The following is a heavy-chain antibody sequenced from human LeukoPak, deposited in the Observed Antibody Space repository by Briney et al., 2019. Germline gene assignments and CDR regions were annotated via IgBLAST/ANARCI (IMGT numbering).Heavy chain of an antibody. D-gene: IGHD2-15*01. CDR2: INHSGST. CDR3: ARARCSGGSCYGGYFDY. Sequence: PSETLSLTCAVYGGSFSGYYWSWIRQPPGKGLEWIGEINHSGSTNYNPSLKSRVNISVDTSKNQFSLKLSSVTAADTAVYYCARARCSGGSCYGGYFDYWGQGTLVTVSS. CDR1: GGSFSGYY. J-gene: IGHJ4*02. V-gene: IGHV4-34*01.